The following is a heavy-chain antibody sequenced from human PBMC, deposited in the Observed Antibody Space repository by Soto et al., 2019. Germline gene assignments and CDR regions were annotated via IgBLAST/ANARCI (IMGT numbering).Heavy chain of an antibody. J-gene: IGHJ6*02. CDR3: ARHNYDGSGFYYYYYGMDV. V-gene: IGHV4-34*01. CDR2: INHSGNT. Sequence: QVQLQQWGAGLLKPSETLSLTCAVYGGSFSGYYWSWIRQPPGKGLEWIGEINHSGNTNYNPSLERRVTLSVVTSKNRLSLNLSSVTAAATAVYYCARHNYDGSGFYYYYYGMDVWGQGTTVTVSS. CDR1: GGSFSGYY. D-gene: IGHD3-22*01.